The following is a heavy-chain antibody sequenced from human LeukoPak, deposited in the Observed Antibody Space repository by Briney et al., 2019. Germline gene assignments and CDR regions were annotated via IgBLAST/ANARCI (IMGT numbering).Heavy chain of an antibody. J-gene: IGHJ6*03. D-gene: IGHD1-26*01. CDR3: AREQSGGLSGSWGGLFASYYTYYYMDV. CDR2: INPSDGAT. CDR1: GYTFTMYY. V-gene: IGHV1-46*01. Sequence: ASVKVSCKASGYTFTMYYFHWVRQAPGQGLEWMGMINPSDGATTYAQRFQGRVTMTRDTSTTTVYMDLRSLRSEDTAVYFCAREQSGGLSGSWGGLFASYYTYYYMDVWGRGTTVTVSS.